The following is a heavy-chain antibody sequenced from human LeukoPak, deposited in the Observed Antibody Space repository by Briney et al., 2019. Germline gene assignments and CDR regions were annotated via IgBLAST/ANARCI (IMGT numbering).Heavy chain of an antibody. CDR1: GGSISSYY. D-gene: IGHD6-6*01. Sequence: SETLSLTCTVSGGSISSYYWSWIRQPPGKGLEWIGYIYYSGSTNYNPSLKSRVTISVDTSKNQFSLKLSSVTAADTAVYYCARSGSSSHGSLWVDGYYYYYMDVWGKGTTVTVSS. CDR3: ARSGSSSHGSLWVDGYYYYYMDV. CDR2: IYYSGST. J-gene: IGHJ6*03. V-gene: IGHV4-59*01.